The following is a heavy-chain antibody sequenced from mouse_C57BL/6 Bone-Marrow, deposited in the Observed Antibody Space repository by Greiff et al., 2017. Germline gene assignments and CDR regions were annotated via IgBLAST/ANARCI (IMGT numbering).Heavy chain of an antibody. V-gene: IGHV1-18*01. CDR3: ARDRGLYAYSMDY. CDR1: GYTFTDYN. J-gene: IGHJ4*01. D-gene: IGHD2-10*01. Sequence: EVHLVESGPELVKPGASVKIPCKASGYTFTDYNMDWVKQSHGKSLEWIGDINPNNGGTIYNQKFKGKATLTVDKSSSTAYMELRSLTSEDTAVYYCARDRGLYAYSMDYWGQGTSVTVSS. CDR2: INPNNGGT.